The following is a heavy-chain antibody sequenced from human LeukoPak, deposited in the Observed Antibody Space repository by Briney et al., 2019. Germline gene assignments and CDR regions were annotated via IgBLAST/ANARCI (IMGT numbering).Heavy chain of an antibody. CDR2: ISYDGRNK. V-gene: IGHV3-30*04. D-gene: IGHD5-24*01. CDR3: TRVGYIDEGIDY. J-gene: IGHJ4*02. Sequence: GGSLRLSCAASGLTFRSYAIHWVRQAPGKGLEWVAVISYDGRNKYYADSVKGRFTISRDNAKNTLYLQMNSLRAEDTAIYYCTRVGYIDEGIDYWGQGTLVTVSS. CDR1: GLTFRSYA.